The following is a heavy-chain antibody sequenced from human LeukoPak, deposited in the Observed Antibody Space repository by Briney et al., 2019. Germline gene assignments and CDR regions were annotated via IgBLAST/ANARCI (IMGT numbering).Heavy chain of an antibody. CDR3: ARVIIAARRHTANRNFDY. J-gene: IGHJ4*02. CDR2: IYTSGST. D-gene: IGHD6-6*01. CDR1: GGSISSGNYY. Sequence: SETLSLTCTVSGGSISSGNYYWSWIRQPAGTGLEWIGRIYTSGSTKYNPSLKSRVTISVDTSKNQFSLRLSSVTAADTAVYYCARVIIAARRHTANRNFDYWGQGTLVTVSS. V-gene: IGHV4-61*02.